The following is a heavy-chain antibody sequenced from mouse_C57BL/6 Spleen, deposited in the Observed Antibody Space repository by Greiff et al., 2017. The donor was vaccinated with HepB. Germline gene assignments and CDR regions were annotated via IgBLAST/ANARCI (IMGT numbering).Heavy chain of an antibody. CDR2: ISDGGSYT. D-gene: IGHD1-1*01. CDR1: GFTFSSYA. J-gene: IGHJ1*03. Sequence: DVQLVESGGGLVKPGGSLKLSCAASGFTFSSYAMSWVRQTPEKRLEWVATISDGGSYTYYPDNVKGRFTISRDNAKNNLYLQMSHLKSEDTAMYYCARDRRYYGSSYWYFDVWGTGTTVTVSS. CDR3: ARDRRYYGSSYWYFDV. V-gene: IGHV5-4*01.